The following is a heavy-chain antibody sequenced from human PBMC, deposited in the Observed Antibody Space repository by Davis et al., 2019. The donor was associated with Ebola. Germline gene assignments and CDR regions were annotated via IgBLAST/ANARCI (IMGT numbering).Heavy chain of an antibody. Sequence: ASVKVSCKASGYTFTSYDINWVRQATGQGLEWMGWMNPNSGNTGYAQKFQGRVTITRNTSISTAYMELRSLRSDDTAVYYCARDPGFLEWLPHYYYGMDVWGQGTTVTVSS. V-gene: IGHV1-8*03. CDR3: ARDPGFLEWLPHYYYGMDV. CDR2: MNPNSGNT. CDR1: GYTFTSYD. J-gene: IGHJ6*02. D-gene: IGHD3-3*01.